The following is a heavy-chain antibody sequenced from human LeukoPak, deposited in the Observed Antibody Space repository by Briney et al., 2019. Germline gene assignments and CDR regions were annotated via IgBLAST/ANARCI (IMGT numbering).Heavy chain of an antibody. CDR3: ARSVPYGSWSQHYFDY. Sequence: RGESLKISCKGSGYTFSSYWIGWVRQMPGKGLEWMGIIYPGDSDTRYSPSFQGQVTISADKSISTAYLQWSSLKASDTAMYYCARSVPYGSWSQHYFDYWGQGTLVTVSS. V-gene: IGHV5-51*01. J-gene: IGHJ4*02. D-gene: IGHD3-10*01. CDR1: GYTFSSYW. CDR2: IYPGDSDT.